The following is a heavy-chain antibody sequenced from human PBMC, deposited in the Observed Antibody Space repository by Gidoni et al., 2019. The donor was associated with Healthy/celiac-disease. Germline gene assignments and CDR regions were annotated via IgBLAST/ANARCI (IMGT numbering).Heavy chain of an antibody. D-gene: IGHD6-19*01. Sequence: QVTLKESGPALVTPTQTLTLTCTFSGFSLSTSGMRVSWIRQPPGKALEWLARIDWDDDKFYITSLRTRLTISKDTSKNQVVLTMTNMGPVDTATYYCARTPIAVAGSGAFDIWGQGTMVTVSS. CDR2: IDWDDDK. CDR1: GFSLSTSGMR. J-gene: IGHJ3*02. V-gene: IGHV2-70*04. CDR3: ARTPIAVAGSGAFDI.